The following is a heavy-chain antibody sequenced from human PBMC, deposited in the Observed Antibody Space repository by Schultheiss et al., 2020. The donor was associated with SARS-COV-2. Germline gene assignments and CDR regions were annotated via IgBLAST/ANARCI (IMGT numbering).Heavy chain of an antibody. V-gene: IGHV3-33*01. CDR3: ARLYYYDSSGYYGMDV. D-gene: IGHD3-22*01. Sequence: GGSLRLSCAASGFTFSSYGMHWVRQAPGKGLEWVAVIWYDGSNKYYADSVKGRFTISRDNSKNTLYLQMNSLRAEDTAVYYCARLYYYDSSGYYGMDVWGQGTTVTVSS. CDR1: GFTFSSYG. J-gene: IGHJ6*02. CDR2: IWYDGSNK.